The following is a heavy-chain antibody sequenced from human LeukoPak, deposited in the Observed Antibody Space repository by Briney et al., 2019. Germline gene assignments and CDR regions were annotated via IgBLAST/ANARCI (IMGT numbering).Heavy chain of an antibody. J-gene: IGHJ4*02. Sequence: SETLSLTYTVSGGSISSYYWSWIRQPPGRGLEWVGYIYASGSTTYNPSLKSRVAISIDTSKNQFSLRLSSVTAADTAVYYCARRATMLAGGYFDYWGQGTLVSVSS. V-gene: IGHV4-4*09. CDR1: GGSISSYY. CDR2: IYASGST. D-gene: IGHD5-12*01. CDR3: ARRATMLAGGYFDY.